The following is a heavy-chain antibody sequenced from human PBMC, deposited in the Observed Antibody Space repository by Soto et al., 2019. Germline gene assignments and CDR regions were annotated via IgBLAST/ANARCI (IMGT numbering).Heavy chain of an antibody. CDR2: ISWNSGSI. Sequence: EVQLVESGGGLVQPGRSLRLSCAASGFTFDDYAMHWVRQAPGKGLEWVSGISWNSGSIGYADSVKGRFTISRDNAKNSLYLQMNSLRAEDTALYYCAKGRTSGGGELSYFDYWGQGTLVTVSS. J-gene: IGHJ4*02. CDR1: GFTFDDYA. D-gene: IGHD3-16*02. CDR3: AKGRTSGGGELSYFDY. V-gene: IGHV3-9*01.